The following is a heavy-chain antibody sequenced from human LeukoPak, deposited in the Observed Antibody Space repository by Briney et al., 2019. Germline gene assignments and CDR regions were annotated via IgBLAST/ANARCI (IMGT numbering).Heavy chain of an antibody. CDR1: GFSFRSYW. V-gene: IGHV3-7*01. D-gene: IGHD3-3*01. CDR3: VRGSLASGVVVYYYYYLDV. CDR2: TKQDDSEK. Sequence: GSLRLSCVDSGFSFRSYWMSWVRQAPGKGLEWVANTKQDDSEKYYVDSVKGRFTISRDNAKNSLYLQMNSLRAEDTAVYYCVRGSLASGVVVYYYYYLDVWGKGTTVTVSS. J-gene: IGHJ6*03.